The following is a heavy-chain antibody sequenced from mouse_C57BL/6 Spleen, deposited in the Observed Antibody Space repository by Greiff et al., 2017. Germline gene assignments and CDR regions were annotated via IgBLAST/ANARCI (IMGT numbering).Heavy chain of an antibody. CDR1: GFTFSDYY. CDR2: INYDGSST. J-gene: IGHJ1*03. CDR3: AREAPITTVVGDWYFDV. D-gene: IGHD1-1*01. V-gene: IGHV5-16*01. Sequence: EVMLVESEGGLVQPGSSMKLSCTASGFTFSDYYMAWVRQVPEKGLEWVANINYDGSSTYYLDSLKSRFIISSDNAKNILYLQMSSLKSEDTATYYCAREAPITTVVGDWYFDVWGTGTTVTVSS.